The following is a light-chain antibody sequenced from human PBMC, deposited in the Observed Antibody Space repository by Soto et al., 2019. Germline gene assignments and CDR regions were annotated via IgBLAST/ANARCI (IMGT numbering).Light chain of an antibody. CDR1: SSDVGGYDY. CDR2: EVS. J-gene: IGLJ1*01. Sequence: SVLNQPPSASGSPGQSVTISCTGTSSDVGGYDYVSWYQQYPGKAPKLMIYEVSKLPSGVSNRFSGSKSGNTASLTISGLKAEDEADYYCCSYAGSTTFVFGTGTKVTVL. V-gene: IGLV2-23*02. CDR3: CSYAGSTTFV.